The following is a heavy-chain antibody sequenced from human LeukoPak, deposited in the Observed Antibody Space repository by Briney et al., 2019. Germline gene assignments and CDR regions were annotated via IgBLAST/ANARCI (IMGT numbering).Heavy chain of an antibody. CDR1: GFTFSSYC. J-gene: IGHJ6*02. V-gene: IGHV3-21*01. CDR2: ISSSSSYI. D-gene: IGHD3-16*01. CDR3: ARDWGYYYYYGMDV. Sequence: PGRSLRLSCAASGFTFSSYCMNWVRQAPGKGLGWVSSISSSSSYIYYADSVKGRFTISRDNAKNSLYLQMNSLRAEDTAVYYCARDWGYYYYYGMDVWGQGTTVTVSS.